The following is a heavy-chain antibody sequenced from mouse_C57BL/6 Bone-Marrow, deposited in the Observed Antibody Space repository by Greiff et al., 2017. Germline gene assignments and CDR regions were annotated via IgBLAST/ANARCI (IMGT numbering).Heavy chain of an antibody. CDR3: ARFDSNYPLYAMDY. CDR1: GYAFTNYL. CDR2: INPGSGGT. J-gene: IGHJ4*01. Sequence: QVQLQQSGAELVRPGTSVKVSCKASGYAFTNYLIEWVKQRPGQGLEWIGVINPGSGGTNYNEKFKGKATLTADKSSSTAYMQLSSLTSEDSAVYFCARFDSNYPLYAMDYWGQGTSVTVSS. D-gene: IGHD2-5*01. V-gene: IGHV1-54*01.